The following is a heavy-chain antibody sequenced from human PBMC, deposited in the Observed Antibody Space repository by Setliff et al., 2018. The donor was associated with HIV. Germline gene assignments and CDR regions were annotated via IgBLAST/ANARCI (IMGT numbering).Heavy chain of an antibody. CDR2: INHSGST. V-gene: IGHV4-34*01. CDR3: ASWSIAARPGDY. CDR1: GGSFSGYY. Sequence: SETLSLTCAVYGGSFSGYYWSWIRQPPGKGLEWIGEINHSGSTNYNPSLKSRVTISVDTSKNQFSLKLSSVTAADTAVYYCASWSIAARPGDYWGQGTLVTVSS. D-gene: IGHD6-6*01. J-gene: IGHJ4*02.